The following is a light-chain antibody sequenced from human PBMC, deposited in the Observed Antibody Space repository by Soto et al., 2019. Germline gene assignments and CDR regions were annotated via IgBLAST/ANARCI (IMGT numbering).Light chain of an antibody. Sequence: DIVMTQSPDCLAVSLGERATINCKSSQSVLYSSNNKNYLAWYQQKPGQPPKLLIYWASTRESGVPDRFSGSGSGTDFTLTISSLQAEDVAVYYCQQYFRPWTFGQGNKVEIK. CDR2: WAS. CDR3: QQYFRPWT. CDR1: QSVLYSSNNKNY. J-gene: IGKJ1*01. V-gene: IGKV4-1*01.